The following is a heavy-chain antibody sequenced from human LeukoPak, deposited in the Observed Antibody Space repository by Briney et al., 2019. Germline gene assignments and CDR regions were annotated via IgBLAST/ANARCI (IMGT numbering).Heavy chain of an antibody. D-gene: IGHD2/OR15-2a*01. CDR2: ISAYNGNT. V-gene: IGHV1-18*01. CDR1: GYTFTSYG. Sequence: ASVKVSCKASGYTFTSYGISWVRQAPGQGLEWMGWISAYNGNTNYAQKLQGRVTMTTDTSTSTAYMELRSLRSEDTAVYYCVRRLLTDPSNWFDPWGQGTLVTVSS. CDR3: VRRLLTDPSNWFDP. J-gene: IGHJ5*02.